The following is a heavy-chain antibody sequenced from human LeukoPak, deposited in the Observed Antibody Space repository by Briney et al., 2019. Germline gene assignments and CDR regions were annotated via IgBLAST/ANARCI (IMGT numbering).Heavy chain of an antibody. Sequence: GGSLRLSCADSAFTFSKYAMNWVRQAPGKGLEWVSVISGSGVGTYYADSVKGRFTISRDNSKNTLYLQMNSLRAEDTAVYYCASDPGAYCSGGSCYGYWGQGTLVTVSS. CDR2: ISGSGVGT. CDR1: AFTFSKYA. D-gene: IGHD2-15*01. V-gene: IGHV3-23*01. J-gene: IGHJ4*02. CDR3: ASDPGAYCSGGSCYGY.